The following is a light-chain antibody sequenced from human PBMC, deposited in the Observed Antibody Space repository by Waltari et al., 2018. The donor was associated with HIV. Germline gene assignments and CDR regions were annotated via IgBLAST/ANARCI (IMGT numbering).Light chain of an antibody. CDR1: QSVKNN. CDR2: GAS. V-gene: IGKV3-15*01. J-gene: IGKJ4*01. CDR3: QQYHKWPLT. Sequence: EIVMTQSPATLSVSPGERATLSCRASQSVKNNLAWYQQKPGQAPRLLISGASTRATGVPARFSGSGSGTDFTLTISSLQSEDFGIYYCQQYHKWPLTFGGGTKVEIK.